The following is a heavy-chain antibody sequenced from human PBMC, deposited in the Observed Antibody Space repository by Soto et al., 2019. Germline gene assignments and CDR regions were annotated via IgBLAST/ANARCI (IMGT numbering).Heavy chain of an antibody. CDR2: ISSSSSTI. V-gene: IGHV3-48*02. CDR3: ARDRPYYYDSSGYYDY. Sequence: GSLRLSCAASGFTFSSYSMNWVRQAPGKGLEWVSYISSSSSTIYYADSVKGRFTISRDNAKNSLYLQMNSLRDEDTAVYYCARDRPYYYDSSGYYDYWGQGTLVTVSS. J-gene: IGHJ4*02. CDR1: GFTFSSYS. D-gene: IGHD3-22*01.